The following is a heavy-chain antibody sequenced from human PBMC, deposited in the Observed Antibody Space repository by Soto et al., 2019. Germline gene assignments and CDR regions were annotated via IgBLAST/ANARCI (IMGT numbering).Heavy chain of an antibody. CDR1: GFTFSSCA. CDR3: ARAKPPHYYYDSSGSLNWFDP. Sequence: GGSLRLSCAASGFTFSSCAMHWVRQAPGKGLEWVAVISHDGSNKYYADSVKGRFTISRDNSKNTLYLQMNSLRAEDTAVYYCARAKPPHYYYDSSGSLNWFDPWGQGTLVTVSS. J-gene: IGHJ5*02. CDR2: ISHDGSNK. V-gene: IGHV3-30-3*01. D-gene: IGHD3-22*01.